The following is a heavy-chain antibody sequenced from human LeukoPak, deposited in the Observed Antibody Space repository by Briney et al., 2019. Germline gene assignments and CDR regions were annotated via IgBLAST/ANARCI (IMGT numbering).Heavy chain of an antibody. J-gene: IGHJ3*02. Sequence: SETLSLTCTVSGGSISSYYWSWIRQPPGKGLEWIGYIYYSGSTNYNPSLKSGVTISVDTSKNQFSMKLSSVTAADTAVYYCARDGPLYCGGDCYSGGAFDIWGQGTMVTVSS. D-gene: IGHD2-21*02. CDR2: IYYSGST. V-gene: IGHV4-59*01. CDR3: ARDGPLYCGGDCYSGGAFDI. CDR1: GGSISSYY.